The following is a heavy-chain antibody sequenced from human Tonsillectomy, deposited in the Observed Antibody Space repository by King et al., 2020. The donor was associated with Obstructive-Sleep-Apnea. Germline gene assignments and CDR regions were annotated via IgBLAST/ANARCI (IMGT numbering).Heavy chain of an antibody. J-gene: IGHJ5*02. D-gene: IGHD6-13*01. V-gene: IGHV3-30*03. CDR1: GFTFSNYG. Sequence: VQLVESGGGVVQPGRSLRLSCAASGFTFSNYGMHWVRQAPGEGLEWVSIISYDGSDKYYADSLKGRFTISRDNSKSPLYLQMNSLRPEDTAVYYCGGYNWFDPWGQGTLVTVSS. CDR2: ISYDGSDK. CDR3: GGYNWFDP.